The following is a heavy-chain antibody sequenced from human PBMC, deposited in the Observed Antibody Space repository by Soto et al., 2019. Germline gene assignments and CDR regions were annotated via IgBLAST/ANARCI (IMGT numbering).Heavy chain of an antibody. V-gene: IGHV3-30-3*01. CDR3: ARDKRDLRFLEWSYYFDY. CDR2: ISYDGSNK. J-gene: IGHJ4*02. Sequence: QVQLVESGGGVVQPGRSLRLSCAASGFTFSSYAMHWVSQAPGKGLEWVAVISYDGSNKYYADSVKGRFTISGDNSKNTLYLQMNSLRAEDTAVYYCARDKRDLRFLEWSYYFDYWGQGTLVTVSS. CDR1: GFTFSSYA. D-gene: IGHD3-3*01.